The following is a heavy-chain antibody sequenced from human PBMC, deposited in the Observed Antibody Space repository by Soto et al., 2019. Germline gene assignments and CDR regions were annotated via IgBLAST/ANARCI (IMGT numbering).Heavy chain of an antibody. CDR3: AKSVSPWLLPYYFDY. J-gene: IGHJ4*02. D-gene: IGHD3-22*01. CDR2: ISGSGGST. CDR1: GFTFSSYA. Sequence: PGGSLRLSCAASGFTFSSYAMSWVRQAPGKGLEWVSAISGSGGSTYYADSVKGRFTISRDNSKNTLYLQMNSLRAEDTAVYYCAKSVSPWLLPYYFDYWGQGTLVTVSS. V-gene: IGHV3-23*01.